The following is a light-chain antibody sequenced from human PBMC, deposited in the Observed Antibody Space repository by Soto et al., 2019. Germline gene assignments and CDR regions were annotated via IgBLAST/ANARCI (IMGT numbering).Light chain of an antibody. CDR2: EVS. V-gene: IGLV2-14*01. J-gene: IGLJ3*02. CDR3: SSYTISTAGL. CDR1: SSDVGGYNY. Sequence: QSALTQPASVSGSPGQSITISCTGTSSDVGGYNYVSWYQQHPGKAPKLMIYEVSNRPSGVSNRFSGSKSGNTASLTISGLPAEDEADYYCSSYTISTAGLFGGGTKLTVL.